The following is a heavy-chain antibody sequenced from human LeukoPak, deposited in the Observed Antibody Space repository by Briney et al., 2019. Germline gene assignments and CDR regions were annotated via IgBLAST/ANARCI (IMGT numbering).Heavy chain of an antibody. CDR2: ISNSNSYI. D-gene: IGHD1-14*01. J-gene: IGHJ5*02. CDR1: GFTFSTFG. CDR3: ARVGPPPNWFDP. V-gene: IGHV3-21*04. Sequence: GGSLRLSCAASGFTFSTFGMTWVRQAPGKGLEWVSSISNSNSYIYYADSVKGRFTISRDNAKNSLYLQMNSLRAEDTAVYYCARVGPPPNWFDPWGQGTLVTVSS.